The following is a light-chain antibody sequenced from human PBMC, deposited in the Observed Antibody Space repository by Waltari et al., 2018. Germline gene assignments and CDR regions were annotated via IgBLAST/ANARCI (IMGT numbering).Light chain of an antibody. Sequence: SYEVTQPPSVSVSPGQTASITCSGDELGNKFTCWYQQKPGQSPVLVIYQNNKRPSGIPERFSGSNSGNTATLTISGTQAMDEADYYCQTWVNSIPVVFGGGTKLTVL. CDR3: QTWVNSIPVV. V-gene: IGLV3-1*01. CDR1: ELGNKF. CDR2: QNN. J-gene: IGLJ2*01.